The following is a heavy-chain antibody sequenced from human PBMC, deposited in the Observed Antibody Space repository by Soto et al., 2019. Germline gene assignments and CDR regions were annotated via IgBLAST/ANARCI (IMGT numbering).Heavy chain of an antibody. CDR3: ARDSESGYDCWFDP. CDR1: GGSISSYY. CDR2: IYTSGST. Sequence: QVQLQESGPGLVKPSETLSLTCTVSGGSISSYYWSWIRQPAGKGLEWIGRIYTSGSTNYNPSLKSRVTMSVDTSKNQFSLKLSSVPAADTAVYYCARDSESGYDCWFDPWGQGTLVTVSS. J-gene: IGHJ5*02. D-gene: IGHD5-12*01. V-gene: IGHV4-4*07.